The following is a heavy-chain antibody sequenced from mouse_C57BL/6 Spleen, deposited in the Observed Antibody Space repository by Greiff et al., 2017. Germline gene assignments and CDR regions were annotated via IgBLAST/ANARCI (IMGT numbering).Heavy chain of an antibody. CDR2: INPSNGGT. V-gene: IGHV1-53*01. Sequence: QVQLQQPGAELVKPGASVKLSCKASGYTFTSYWMHWVKQRPGQGLEWIGNINPSNGGTNYNEKFKSKATLTVDKSSSTAYMQLSSLTSEDSAVYYCAREGRSYYYAMDYWGQGTSVTVSS. CDR3: AREGRSYYYAMDY. J-gene: IGHJ4*01. CDR1: GYTFTSYW.